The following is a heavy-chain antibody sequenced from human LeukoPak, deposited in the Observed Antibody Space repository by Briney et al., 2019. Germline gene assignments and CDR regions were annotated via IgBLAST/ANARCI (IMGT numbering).Heavy chain of an antibody. CDR1: GFTFDDYG. CDR2: INWDGGSA. J-gene: IGHJ4*02. V-gene: IGHV3-20*04. D-gene: IGHD6-13*01. CDR3: ARDLSSSWYNFGY. Sequence: PGGSLRLSCADSGFTFDDYGMSWVRQAPGKGLEWGSGINWDGGSAFYADSVKGRFTISRDNAKNTLYLQMNSLRAEDTALYYCARDLSSSWYNFGYWGQGTLVTVSS.